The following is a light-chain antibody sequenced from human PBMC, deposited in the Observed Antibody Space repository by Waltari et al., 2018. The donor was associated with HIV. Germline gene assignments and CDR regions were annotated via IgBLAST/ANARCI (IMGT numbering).Light chain of an antibody. V-gene: IGLV3-21*02. CDR3: KVWGATNDWV. Sequence: YVLTQPPSVSVAPNQTATVACIGENIGVRDVHWDRQRSGQAPVVVIHDDRDRAPGIPGRITGSNSGDLATLTIDSVEAGDEAVYYCKVWGATNDWVFGGGTKVTVL. CDR1: NIGVRD. J-gene: IGLJ3*02. CDR2: DDR.